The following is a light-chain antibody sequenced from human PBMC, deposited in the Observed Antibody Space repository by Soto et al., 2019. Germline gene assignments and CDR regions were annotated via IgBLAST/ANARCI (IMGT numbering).Light chain of an antibody. CDR1: QSVGSN. Sequence: ERVMTQSRATLSVSPGERATLSCRASQSVGSNLAWYQQKPGQAPRLLIFGASSRATGVPARFSGSGSGTEFTLTINSXQSEDFAVYFCQQYDNLPLTFGPGTKVDIK. J-gene: IGKJ3*01. V-gene: IGKV3-15*01. CDR3: QQYDNLPLT. CDR2: GAS.